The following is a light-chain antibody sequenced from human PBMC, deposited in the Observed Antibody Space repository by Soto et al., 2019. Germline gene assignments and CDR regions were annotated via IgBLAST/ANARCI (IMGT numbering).Light chain of an antibody. Sequence: QSALTQPASVSGSPVQSVTISCTGTSSDVGSYNLVSWYQQHPGKAPKLMIYEGSKRPSGVSNRFSGSKSGNTASLTISGLQADDEADYYCCSYAGSSTLWVFGGGTKVTVL. V-gene: IGLV2-23*01. CDR3: CSYAGSSTLWV. J-gene: IGLJ3*02. CDR1: SSDVGSYNL. CDR2: EGS.